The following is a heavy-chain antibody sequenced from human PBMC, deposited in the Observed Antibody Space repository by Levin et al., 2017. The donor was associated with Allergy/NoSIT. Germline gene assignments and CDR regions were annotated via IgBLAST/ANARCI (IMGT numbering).Heavy chain of an antibody. V-gene: IGHV1-18*01. CDR2: ISAYNGNT. CDR3: ARDNPCSNSSCYIHYYYGMDV. CDR1: GYTFTSYG. D-gene: IGHD2-2*02. Sequence: GESLKISCKTSGYTFTSYGISWVRQAPGQGLEWMGWISAYNGNTDSAQKFQGRVTMTTDTATSTAYMELRSLRSDDTAVYYCARDNPCSNSSCYIHYYYGMDVWGQGTTVTVSS. J-gene: IGHJ6*02.